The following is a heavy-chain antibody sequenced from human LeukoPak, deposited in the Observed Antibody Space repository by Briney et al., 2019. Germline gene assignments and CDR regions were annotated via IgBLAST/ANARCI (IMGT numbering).Heavy chain of an antibody. CDR2: ISWNGGNT. V-gene: IGHV3-20*04. CDR1: GFTFDDFA. CDR3: ARDARYCSGGSCLYYMDV. D-gene: IGHD2-15*01. Sequence: RPGGSLRLSCEASGFTFDDFAMSWVRQPPGKGLEWVSAISWNGGNTFYADSVKGRFTISRDNAKNSLYLQMSSLTAEDTTLYYRARDARYCSGGSCLYYMDVWGEGTTVTVSS. J-gene: IGHJ6*03.